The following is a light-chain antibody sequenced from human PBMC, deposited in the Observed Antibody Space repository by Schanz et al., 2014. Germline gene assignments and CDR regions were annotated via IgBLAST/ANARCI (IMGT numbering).Light chain of an antibody. J-gene: IGLJ3*02. V-gene: IGLV2-8*01. CDR2: DVS. CDR3: SSYAGSSIG. CDR1: SNDVGGYNF. Sequence: QSALTQPPSASGSPGQSVTISCTGTSNDVGGYNFVSWYQQHPGKAPKLMIYDVSKRPSGVYTRFSGSKSGNTASLTVSGLQAEDEADYYCSSYAGSSIGFGGGTKLTVL.